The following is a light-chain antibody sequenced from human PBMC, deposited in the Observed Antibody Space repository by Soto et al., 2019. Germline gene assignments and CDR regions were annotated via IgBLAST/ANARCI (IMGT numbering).Light chain of an antibody. J-gene: IGKJ3*01. CDR2: GAS. CDR3: QQYGSSPRT. Sequence: EIVLTQSPGTLSLSPGERATLSCRASQSVSSSYLAWYQQKPGQAPRLLIYGASSRDTGIPDRFSGSGSGTHFTLTSSRLEPEDSAVYYCQQYGSSPRTFGPGTKVDIK. CDR1: QSVSSSY. V-gene: IGKV3-20*01.